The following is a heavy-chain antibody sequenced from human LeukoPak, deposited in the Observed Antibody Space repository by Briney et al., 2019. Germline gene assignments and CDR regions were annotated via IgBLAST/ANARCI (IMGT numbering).Heavy chain of an antibody. Sequence: ASVKVSCKASGYTFTGYYMHWVRQAPGQGLEWMGWINPNSGGTNYAQKFQGWVTMTRDTSISTAHMELSRLRSDDTGVYYCARDSVVVVAAIRKGEGYYGMDVWGQGTTVTVSS. CDR1: GYTFTGYY. CDR3: ARDSVVVVAAIRKGEGYYGMDV. D-gene: IGHD2-15*01. V-gene: IGHV1-2*04. CDR2: INPNSGGT. J-gene: IGHJ6*02.